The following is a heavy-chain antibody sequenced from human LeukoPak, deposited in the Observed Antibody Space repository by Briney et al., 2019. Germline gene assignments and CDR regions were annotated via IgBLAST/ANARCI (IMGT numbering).Heavy chain of an antibody. CDR1: VFTFSSYS. J-gene: IGHJ4*02. D-gene: IGHD3-22*01. Sequence: GGALRLSCAASVFTFSSYSMNWVGQARWKGLEGVSSISRSSRYLYYAGSVKGRLTISRENAKNSLYLQMNSLRAEDRAVYYCARTLSWAYYDSSGFDYWGREPWSPSPQ. V-gene: IGHV3-21*01. CDR2: ISRSSRYL. CDR3: ARTLSWAYYDSSGFDY.